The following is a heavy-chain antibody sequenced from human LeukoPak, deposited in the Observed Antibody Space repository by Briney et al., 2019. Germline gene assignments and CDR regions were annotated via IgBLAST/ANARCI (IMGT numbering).Heavy chain of an antibody. CDR2: INPNSGGT. J-gene: IGHJ4*02. V-gene: IGHV1-2*02. Sequence: GASVKVSCKASGYTFTGYYMHWVRQAPGQGFEWMGWINPNSGGTNYAQKFQGRVTMTRDTSISTAYMELSRLRSDDTAVYYCARSPLEEQLDWSHDYWGQGTLVTVSS. CDR3: ARSPLEEQLDWSHDY. D-gene: IGHD6-6*01. CDR1: GYTFTGYY.